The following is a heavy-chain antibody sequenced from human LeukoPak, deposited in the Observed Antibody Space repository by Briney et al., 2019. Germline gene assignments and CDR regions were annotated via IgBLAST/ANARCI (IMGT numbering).Heavy chain of an antibody. V-gene: IGHV1-69*04. J-gene: IGHJ4*02. CDR3: ARDQRGSYYAPYDY. CDR2: IIPILGIA. D-gene: IGHD1-26*01. CDR1: GGTFSSYA. Sequence: SVKVSCKASGGTFSSYAISWVRQAPGQGLEWMGRIIPILGIANYAQKFQGRVTITADKSTSTAYMELSSLRSEDTAVYYCARDQRGSYYAPYDYWGQGTLVTVSS.